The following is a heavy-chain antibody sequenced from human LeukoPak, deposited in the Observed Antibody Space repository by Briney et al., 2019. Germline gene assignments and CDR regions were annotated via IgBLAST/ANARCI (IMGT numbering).Heavy chain of an antibody. CDR2: IYYSGST. V-gene: IGHV4-59*01. CDR3: ARDHGSRGLYY. Sequence: ASETLSLTCTVSGGSISSYYWSWIRQPPGKGLEWIGYIYYSGSTNYNPSLKSRVTISVDTSKNQFSLKLSSVTAADTAVYYCARDHGSRGLYYWGQGTLVTVSS. CDR1: GGSISSYY. D-gene: IGHD3-10*01. J-gene: IGHJ4*02.